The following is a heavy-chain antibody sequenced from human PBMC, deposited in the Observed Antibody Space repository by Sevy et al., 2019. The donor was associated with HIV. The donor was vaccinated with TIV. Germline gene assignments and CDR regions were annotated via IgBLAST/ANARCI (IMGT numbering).Heavy chain of an antibody. D-gene: IGHD6-19*01. V-gene: IGHV3-30-3*01. J-gene: IGHJ3*02. Sequence: GGYLRLSCAASGFTFSSYAMHWVRQAPGKGLEWVAVISYDGSNKYYADTVKGRFTISRDNSKNTLYLQMNSLRAEDTAVYYCARGVELIAVAGTGDAFDIWGQGTMVTVSS. CDR3: ARGVELIAVAGTGDAFDI. CDR2: ISYDGSNK. CDR1: GFTFSSYA.